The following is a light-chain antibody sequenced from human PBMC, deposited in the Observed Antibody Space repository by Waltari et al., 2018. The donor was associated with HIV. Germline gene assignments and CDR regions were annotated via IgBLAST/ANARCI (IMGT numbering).Light chain of an antibody. CDR1: SPSIDTYNR. Sequence: QSALAQPASVSGSPGQSITISCTKTSPSIDTYNRVAWYQHHPGNAPRLIIYDDNRWPSGVSTRFSGSKSANTASLTISGLQAEDEADYYCSSYTFSDTLVFGPGTKVTVL. CDR3: SSYTFSDTLV. J-gene: IGLJ1*01. CDR2: DDN. V-gene: IGLV2-14*03.